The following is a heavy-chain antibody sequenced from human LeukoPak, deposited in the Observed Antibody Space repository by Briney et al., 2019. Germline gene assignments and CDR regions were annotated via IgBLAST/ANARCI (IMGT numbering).Heavy chain of an antibody. CDR3: ARTPLQTPALGYYYGMDV. D-gene: IGHD4-23*01. J-gene: IGHJ6*02. CDR1: GDSVSSNSAA. V-gene: IGHV6-1*01. Sequence: SQTLSLTCAISGDSVSSNSAAWNWIRQSPSRGLEWLGRTYYRSKWYNDYAVSVKSRITINPDTSKNQFSLQLNSVTPEDTAVYYCARTPLQTPALGYYYGMDVWGQGTTVTVSS. CDR2: TYYRSKWYN.